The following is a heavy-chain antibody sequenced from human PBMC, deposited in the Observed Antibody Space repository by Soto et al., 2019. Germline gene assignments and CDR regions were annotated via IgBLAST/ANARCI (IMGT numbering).Heavy chain of an antibody. CDR1: GYSFAGYW. Sequence: GESLKISCKGSGYSFAGYWIGWVRQMPGKGLDWMGVIYPGDSDTRYSPPFHGQVTISADKSISTAYLQWSSLKASDTAMYFCARLPGVRGVFDGFNVWGQGTMVTVS. CDR3: ARLPGVRGVFDGFNV. D-gene: IGHD3-10*01. V-gene: IGHV5-51*01. J-gene: IGHJ3*01. CDR2: IYPGDSDT.